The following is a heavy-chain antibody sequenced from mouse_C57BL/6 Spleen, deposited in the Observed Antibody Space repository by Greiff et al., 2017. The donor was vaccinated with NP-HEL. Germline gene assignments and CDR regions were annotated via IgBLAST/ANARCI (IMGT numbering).Heavy chain of an antibody. D-gene: IGHD2-4*01. J-gene: IGHJ3*01. V-gene: IGHV14-4*01. Sequence: EVQRVESGAELVRPGASVKLSCTASGFNIKDDYMHWVKQRPEQGLEWIGWIDPENGDTEYASKFQGKATITADTSSNTAYLQLSSLTSEDTAVYYCTTVRGGYGDYDSAYWGQGTLVTVSA. CDR1: GFNIKDDY. CDR3: TTVRGGYGDYDSAY. CDR2: IDPENGDT.